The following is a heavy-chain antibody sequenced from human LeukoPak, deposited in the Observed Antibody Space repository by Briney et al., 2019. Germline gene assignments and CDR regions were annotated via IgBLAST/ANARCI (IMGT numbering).Heavy chain of an antibody. Sequence: SETLSLTCTVSGGSMSTYYWSWIRQPPGKGLEWIGYIYYSGNTKYNPSLKTRVSMSVDTSKNQFSLKLSSVTAADTAVYYCAREGAYSDRGAGYWGQGTLVTVSS. V-gene: IGHV4-59*01. CDR2: IYYSGNT. D-gene: IGHD1-26*01. CDR3: AREGAYSDRGAGY. J-gene: IGHJ4*02. CDR1: GGSMSTYY.